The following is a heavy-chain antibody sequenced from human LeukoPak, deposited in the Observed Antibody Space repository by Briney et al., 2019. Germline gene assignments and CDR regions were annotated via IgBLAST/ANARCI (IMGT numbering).Heavy chain of an antibody. D-gene: IGHD3/OR15-3a*01. Sequence: GSLRLSCAASGFTFSTYSMNWVRQAPGKALEWVSSISGSSTYIFYADSVKGRFTISRDNAKNSLYLQMNSLRVEDTAVYYCARVKGTERDYWGQGTLVTVSS. CDR1: GFTFSTYS. CDR2: ISGSSTYI. CDR3: ARVKGTERDY. J-gene: IGHJ4*02. V-gene: IGHV3-21*01.